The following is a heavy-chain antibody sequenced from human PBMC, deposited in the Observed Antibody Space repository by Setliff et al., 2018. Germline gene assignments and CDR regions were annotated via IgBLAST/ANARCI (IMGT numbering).Heavy chain of an antibody. V-gene: IGHV4-39*01. CDR1: GGSISSGNYY. CDR3: ARHKSNGSGSYPSLYMDV. Sequence: SETLSLTCRVSGGSISSGNYYWGLIRKPPGKGLEWVATIYYSGSTYSNPSLKSRLIISVDAPDNQFSVKLSSVTAADTAVYYCARHKSNGSGSYPSLYMDVWGKGIMVTVSS. J-gene: IGHJ6*03. CDR2: IYYSGST. D-gene: IGHD3-10*01.